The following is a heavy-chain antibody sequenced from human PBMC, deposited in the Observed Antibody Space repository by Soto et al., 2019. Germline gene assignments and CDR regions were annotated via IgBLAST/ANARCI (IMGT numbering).Heavy chain of an antibody. V-gene: IGHV3-30-3*01. CDR2: ISYDGSNK. D-gene: IGHD6-19*01. J-gene: IGHJ4*02. Sequence: GGSLRLSCAASGFTFSSYAMHWVRQAPGKGLEWVAVISYDGSNKYYADSVKGRFTISRDNSKNTLYLQMNSLRAEDTAVYYCARDISSSGWYEDFDYWGQGTLVTVSS. CDR3: ARDISSSGWYEDFDY. CDR1: GFTFSSYA.